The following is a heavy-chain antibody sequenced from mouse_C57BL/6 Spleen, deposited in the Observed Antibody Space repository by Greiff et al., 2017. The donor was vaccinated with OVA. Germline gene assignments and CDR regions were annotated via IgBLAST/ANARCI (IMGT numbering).Heavy chain of an antibody. CDR2: IHPNSGST. Sequence: VQLQQPGAELVKPGASVKLSCKASGYTFTSYWMHWVKQRPGQGLEWIGMIHPNSGSTHYTEKFKSKATLTVDKSSSTAYMQLSSLTSEDSAVYYCARGDYGQYYAMDYWGQGTSVTVSS. D-gene: IGHD1-1*01. CDR3: ARGDYGQYYAMDY. V-gene: IGHV1-64*01. CDR1: GYTFTSYW. J-gene: IGHJ4*01.